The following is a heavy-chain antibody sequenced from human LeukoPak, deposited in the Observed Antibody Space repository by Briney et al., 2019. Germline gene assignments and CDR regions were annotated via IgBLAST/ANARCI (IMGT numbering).Heavy chain of an antibody. J-gene: IGHJ4*02. CDR3: ARVRPIVAPGGIFDY. CDR1: GYSISSGYY. D-gene: IGHD5-12*01. Sequence: SETLSLTCAVSGYSISSGYYWGWIRQPPGKGLEWIGSIYQSGSTYNNPSLKSRVTISVDTSKNQFSLKLSSVTAADTAVYYCARVRPIVAPGGIFDYWGQGTLVTVSS. CDR2: IYQSGST. V-gene: IGHV4-38-2*01.